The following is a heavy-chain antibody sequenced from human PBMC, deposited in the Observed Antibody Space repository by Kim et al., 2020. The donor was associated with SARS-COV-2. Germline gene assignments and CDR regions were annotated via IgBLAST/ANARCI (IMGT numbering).Heavy chain of an antibody. V-gene: IGHV3-7*03. CDR3: ERDGQYSHGYYYYYGMDV. CDR2: INQDGSEK. CDR1: GFTFSSYW. D-gene: IGHD5-18*01. Sequence: GGSLRLSCAVSGFTFSSYWMSWVRQAPGKGLEWVANINQDGSEKYYVDSVKGRFTISRDNAKNSLYLQMNSLRVEDTAVYYCERDGQYSHGYYYYYGMDVWGQGTTVTVSS. J-gene: IGHJ6*02.